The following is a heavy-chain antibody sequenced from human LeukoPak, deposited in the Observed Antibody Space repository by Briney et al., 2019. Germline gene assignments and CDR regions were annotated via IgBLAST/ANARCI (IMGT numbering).Heavy chain of an antibody. D-gene: IGHD2/OR15-2a*01. Sequence: PSETLSLTCAVDGGSLSNYYWSWIRQPPGKGLEWIGEINHSASTTYNPSLKSRVTMSVDTSKNQFSLKLTSVTAADTAVYHCTRNNWFDPWGQGTLVTVSS. V-gene: IGHV4-34*01. CDR3: TRNNWFDP. J-gene: IGHJ5*02. CDR1: GGSLSNYY. CDR2: INHSAST.